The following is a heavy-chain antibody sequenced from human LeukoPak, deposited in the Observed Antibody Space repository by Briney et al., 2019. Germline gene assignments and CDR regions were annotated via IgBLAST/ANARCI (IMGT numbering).Heavy chain of an antibody. CDR2: IYYSGST. CDR1: GGSISSSSYY. D-gene: IGHD3-22*01. CDR3: AEDYYDSSGYYLSGAFDI. Sequence: KTSETLSLTCTVSGGSISSSSYYWGWIRQPPGKGLEWIGSIYYSGSTYYNPSLKSRVTISVDTSKNQFSLKLSSVTAADTAVYYCAEDYYDSSGYYLSGAFDIWGQGTMVTVSS. V-gene: IGHV4-39*07. J-gene: IGHJ3*02.